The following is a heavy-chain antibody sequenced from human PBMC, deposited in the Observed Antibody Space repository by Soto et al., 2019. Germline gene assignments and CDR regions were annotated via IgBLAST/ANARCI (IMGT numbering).Heavy chain of an antibody. CDR2: ISAGAAAT. Sequence: EEQLLESGGGLIQPGGSLRLSCAASGFTFNDHAMTWVRQAPGEGLEWVSTISAGAAATFYADSVKGRFTISRDDSRSTLLLQMTSLRAEDTAVYYCAKDMHGKLYYHYMDVWGKGTTVTVSS. CDR3: AKDMHGKLYYHYMDV. V-gene: IGHV3-23*01. J-gene: IGHJ6*03. CDR1: GFTFNDHA. D-gene: IGHD1-1*01.